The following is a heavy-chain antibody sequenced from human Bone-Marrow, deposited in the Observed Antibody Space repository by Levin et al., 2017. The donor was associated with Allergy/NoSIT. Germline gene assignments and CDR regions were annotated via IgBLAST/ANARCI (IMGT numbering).Heavy chain of an antibody. CDR1: GDSITTRNNW. CDR2: IYQSEST. Sequence: SETLSLTCAVFGDSITTRNNWWGWVRQPPGKGLEFIGEIYQSESTHYNPSLRSRVTISMDKSNNQFSLKLNSVTAADTALYYCARINYAGKGEYDYWGQGTLVTVSS. D-gene: IGHD4-23*01. J-gene: IGHJ4*02. V-gene: IGHV4-4*02. CDR3: ARINYAGKGEYDY.